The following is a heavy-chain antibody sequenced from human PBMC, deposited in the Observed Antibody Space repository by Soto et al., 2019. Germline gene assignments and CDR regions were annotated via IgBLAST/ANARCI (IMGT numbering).Heavy chain of an antibody. CDR3: ARSLAAAVDRGFWWFDP. Sequence: SETLSLTCTVSGGSISSGDYYWSWIRQPPGKGLEWIGYIYYSGSTYYNPSLKSRVTISVDTSKNQFSLKLSSVTAADTAVYYCARSLAAAVDRGFWWFDPWGQGTLVTVSS. CDR1: GGSISSGDYY. CDR2: IYYSGST. J-gene: IGHJ5*02. D-gene: IGHD6-13*01. V-gene: IGHV4-30-4*01.